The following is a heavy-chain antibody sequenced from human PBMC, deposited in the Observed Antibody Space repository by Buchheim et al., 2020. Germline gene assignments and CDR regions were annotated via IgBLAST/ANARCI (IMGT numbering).Heavy chain of an antibody. CDR1: GFSLSNHW. D-gene: IGHD7-27*01. CDR3: ASWAGRDY. Sequence: EVQLVESGGGLVQPGGSLRLSCAVSGFSLSNHWMTWVRQAPGKGLQWVANINQDGCGKFYVDAVKGRFTISRDGAKNSLHLQMNSLGAEDTAIYYCASWAGRDYWGQGT. V-gene: IGHV3-7*01. CDR2: INQDGCGK. J-gene: IGHJ4*02.